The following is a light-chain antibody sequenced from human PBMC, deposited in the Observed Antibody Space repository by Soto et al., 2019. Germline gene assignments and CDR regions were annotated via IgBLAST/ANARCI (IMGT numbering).Light chain of an antibody. CDR2: GAS. Sequence: EIVLTQSPATLAVSPGERATLSCRASQSINTNLAWYPQKPGQAPRLLIYGASTRASGIPARVSGSGSGTDFTLTISSLQSEDFAVYYCQQYNNWHPWWTFGPGTKVELK. CDR3: QQYNNWHPWWT. J-gene: IGKJ1*01. CDR1: QSINTN. V-gene: IGKV3D-15*01.